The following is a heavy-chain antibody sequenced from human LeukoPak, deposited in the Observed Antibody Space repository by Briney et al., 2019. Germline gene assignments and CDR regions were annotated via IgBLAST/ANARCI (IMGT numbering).Heavy chain of an antibody. J-gene: IGHJ4*02. V-gene: IGHV1-2*02. D-gene: IGHD3-10*01. Sequence: GASVKVSCKTSGYTFTGFDIHWVRQAPGQGLEWMGWINPNTGGTNSAQKLQGRVTMTTDTSISTAYMDLRRLTSDDTAVYFCAREGDFNGSGRGDSWGQGTLVSVSS. CDR3: AREGDFNGSGRGDS. CDR2: INPNTGGT. CDR1: GYTFTGFD.